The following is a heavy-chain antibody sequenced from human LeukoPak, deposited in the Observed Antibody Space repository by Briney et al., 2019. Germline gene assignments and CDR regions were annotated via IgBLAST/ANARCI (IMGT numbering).Heavy chain of an antibody. D-gene: IGHD2-15*01. CDR2: IYYSGST. V-gene: IGHV4-59*01. CDR1: GGSISSYY. CDR3: ARENGRVVAATQNYYYYYGMDV. Sequence: KPSETLSLTCTVSGGSISSYYWSWIRQPPGKGLEWIGYIYYSGSTNYNPSLKSRVTISVDTSKNQFSLKLSSVTAADTAVYYCARENGRVVAATQNYYYYYGMDVWGQGTTVTVSS. J-gene: IGHJ6*02.